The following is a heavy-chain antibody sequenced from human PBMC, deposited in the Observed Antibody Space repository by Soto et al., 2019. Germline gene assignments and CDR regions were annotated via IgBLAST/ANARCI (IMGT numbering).Heavy chain of an antibody. J-gene: IGHJ6*02. CDR2: IYHSGST. V-gene: IGHV4-4*02. Sequence: SLTCAVSGGSISSSNWWSWVRQPPGKGLEWIGEIYHSGSTNYNPSLKSRVTISVDKSKNQFSLKLSSVTAADTAVYYCARDAYSSGWYNYYYGMDVWGQGTTVTVSS. CDR1: GGSISSSNW. CDR3: ARDAYSSGWYNYYYGMDV. D-gene: IGHD6-19*01.